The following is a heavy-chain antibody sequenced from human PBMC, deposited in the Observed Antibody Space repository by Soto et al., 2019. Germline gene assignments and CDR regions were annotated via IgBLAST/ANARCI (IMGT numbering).Heavy chain of an antibody. CDR2: IYYSGST. D-gene: IGHD3-9*01. J-gene: IGHJ4*02. CDR3: ARHSAYYDILTGYYPTPLNYFDY. CDR1: GGSISSYY. Sequence: PSETLSLTCTVSGGSISSYYWSWIRQPPGKGLEWIGYIYYSGSTNYNPSLKSRVTISVDTSKNQFSLKLSSVTAADTAVYYCARHSAYYDILTGYYPTPLNYFDYWGQGTLVTVSS. V-gene: IGHV4-59*08.